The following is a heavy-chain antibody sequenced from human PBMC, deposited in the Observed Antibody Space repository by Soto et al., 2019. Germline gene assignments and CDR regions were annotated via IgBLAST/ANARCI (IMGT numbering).Heavy chain of an antibody. CDR3: TTEPEPDDY. Sequence: GSLRLSCAVSGFTFDDNAMHWVRQAPEKGLEWVSGINWKSDIDYAAPVKGRFTISRDDSKNTLYLQMNSLKTEDTAVYYCTTEPEPDDYWGQGTLVTVSS. V-gene: IGHV3-15*07. CDR2: INWKSDI. J-gene: IGHJ4*02. D-gene: IGHD1-26*01. CDR1: GFTFDDNA.